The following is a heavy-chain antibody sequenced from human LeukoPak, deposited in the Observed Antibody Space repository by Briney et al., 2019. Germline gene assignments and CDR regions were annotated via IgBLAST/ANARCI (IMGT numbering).Heavy chain of an antibody. V-gene: IGHV1-18*01. CDR1: GYTFTSYG. J-gene: IGHJ6*03. CDR3: AREGIVVVPAAIGYYYYMDV. D-gene: IGHD2-2*01. CDR2: ISAYNGNT. Sequence: GASVKVSCKASGYTFTSYGISWVRQAPGQGLEWMGWISAYNGNTNYAQKLQGRVTMTTDTSTSTAYMELRSLRSDDTAVYYCAREGIVVVPAAIGYYYYMDVWGKGTTVTVSS.